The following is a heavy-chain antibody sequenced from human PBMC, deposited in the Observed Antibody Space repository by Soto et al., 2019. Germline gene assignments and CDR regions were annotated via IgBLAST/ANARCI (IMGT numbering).Heavy chain of an antibody. CDR3: ARESGSGWYGRSGNWFDP. CDR1: GYTFTGYY. V-gene: IGHV1-2*02. Sequence: QVQLVQSGAEVKKPGASVKVSCKASGYTFTGYYMHWVRQAPGQGLEWMGWINPNSGGTNYAQKFQGRVTTTRDTSIRTAYMGLSRLRSDDTAVYYCARESGSGWYGRSGNWFDPWGQGTLVTVSS. J-gene: IGHJ5*02. D-gene: IGHD6-19*01. CDR2: INPNSGGT.